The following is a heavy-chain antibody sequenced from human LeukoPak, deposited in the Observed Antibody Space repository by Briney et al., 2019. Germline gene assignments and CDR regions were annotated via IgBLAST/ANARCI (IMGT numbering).Heavy chain of an antibody. Sequence: GGSLRLSCAASGFTFSSYAMSWVRQAPGKGLEWVSAVSGSGGSTYYADSVKGRFTISRDNSKNTLYLQMNSLRAEDTAVYHCAKDFAIPARPGGAWFDPWGQGTLVTVSS. CDR1: GFTFSSYA. D-gene: IGHD6-6*01. CDR2: VSGSGGST. J-gene: IGHJ5*02. CDR3: AKDFAIPARPGGAWFDP. V-gene: IGHV3-23*01.